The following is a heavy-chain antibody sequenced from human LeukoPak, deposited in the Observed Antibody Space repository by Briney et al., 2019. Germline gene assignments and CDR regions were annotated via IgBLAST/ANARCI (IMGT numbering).Heavy chain of an antibody. CDR2: INPNSGGT. CDR3: ARGGPYYDSSRANDLNY. Sequence: ASVKVSCKASGYTFTGYYMHWVRQAPGQGLEWMGWINPNSGGTHYVQRFQGWVTMTRDTSISTAYMELSRLTSDDTAVYYCARGGPYYDSSRANDLNYWGQGTLVSVSS. V-gene: IGHV1-2*04. D-gene: IGHD3-22*01. CDR1: GYTFTGYY. J-gene: IGHJ4*02.